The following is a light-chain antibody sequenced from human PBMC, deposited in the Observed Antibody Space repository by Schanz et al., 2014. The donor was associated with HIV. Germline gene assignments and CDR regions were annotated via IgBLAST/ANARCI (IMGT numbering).Light chain of an antibody. Sequence: EIVLTQSPGSLSLSPGGRATLSCGASQRLSSSYLAWYQQKRDQPPRLVIYATSTRAAGIPDRFSGTGSGTDFTLTISSLEPEDVAVYYCQQYYDWKTFGQGTKVEIK. V-gene: IGKV3-20*01. J-gene: IGKJ1*01. CDR3: QQYYDWKT. CDR1: QRLSSSY. CDR2: ATS.